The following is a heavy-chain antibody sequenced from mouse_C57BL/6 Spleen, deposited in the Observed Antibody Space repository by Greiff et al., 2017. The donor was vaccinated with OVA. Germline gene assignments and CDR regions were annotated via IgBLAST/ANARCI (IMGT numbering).Heavy chain of an antibody. Sequence: EVQLQESGGGLVKPGGSLKLSCAASGFTFSDYGMHWVRQAPEKGLEWVAYISSGSSTIYYADTVKGRFTISRDNAKNTLFLQMTSLRSEDTAMYYCARRDYSNYYFDYWGQGTTLTVSS. V-gene: IGHV5-17*01. CDR2: ISSGSSTI. CDR1: GFTFSDYG. D-gene: IGHD2-5*01. J-gene: IGHJ2*01. CDR3: ARRDYSNYYFDY.